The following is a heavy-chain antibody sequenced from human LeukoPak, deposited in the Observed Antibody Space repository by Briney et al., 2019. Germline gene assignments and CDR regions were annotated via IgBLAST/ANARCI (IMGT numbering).Heavy chain of an antibody. CDR1: GGTFSSYA. CDR3: ARSDDFWSGYDY. D-gene: IGHD3-3*01. V-gene: IGHV1-69*01. CDR2: IIPIFGTA. J-gene: IGHJ4*02. Sequence: ASVKVSCKASGGTFSSYAISWVRQAPGQGLEWMGGIIPIFGTANYAQKFQGRVTITQDESPSTAYMELSSLRSEDTAVYYCARSDDFWSGYDYWGQGTLVTVSS.